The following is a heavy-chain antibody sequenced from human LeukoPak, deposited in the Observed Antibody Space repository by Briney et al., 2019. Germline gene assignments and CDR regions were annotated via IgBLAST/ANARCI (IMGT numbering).Heavy chain of an antibody. J-gene: IGHJ5*02. CDR1: GYTFISSD. CDR3: ARGLPTRGSSWFEP. V-gene: IGHV1-8*01. Sequence: GASVKVSCKASGYTFISSDINWVRQASGQGLEWLGWVNPNSGNRAYAPKFQGRVTMTRDTSTSTAYMELSSLNYDDTAVYYCARGLPTRGSSWFEPWGQGTLVTVSS. CDR2: VNPNSGNR. D-gene: IGHD3-10*01.